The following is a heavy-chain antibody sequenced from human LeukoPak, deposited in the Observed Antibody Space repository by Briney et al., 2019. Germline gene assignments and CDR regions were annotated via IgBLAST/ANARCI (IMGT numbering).Heavy chain of an antibody. CDR1: GYTFTGYY. Sequence: ASVKVSCKASGYTFTGYYMHWVRQAPGQGLEWMGWINPNSGGTNYAQKFQGRVTMTRDTSISTAYMELSRLRSDDTAVYYCARVGVTYYYGSGSYYKDYWGQGTLVTVSS. CDR2: INPNSGGT. CDR3: ARVGVTYYYGSGSYYKDY. D-gene: IGHD3-10*01. J-gene: IGHJ4*02. V-gene: IGHV1-2*02.